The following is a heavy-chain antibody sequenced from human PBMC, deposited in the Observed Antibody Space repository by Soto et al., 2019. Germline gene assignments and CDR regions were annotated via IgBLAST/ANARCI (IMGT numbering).Heavy chain of an antibody. J-gene: IGHJ4*02. CDR1: GLTCSKAW. Sequence: PGGSRRLSCAASGLTCSKAWMSGVRQAPGKGLGWVGRIKSKTDGGTTDYAAPVKGRFTISRDDSKNTLYLQMNSLKTEDTAVYYCTTDHDDFWSGYPQIFDYCWGQGTLVTVSS. CDR2: IKSKTDGGTT. D-gene: IGHD3-3*01. V-gene: IGHV3-15*01. CDR3: TTDHDDFWSGYPQIFDYC.